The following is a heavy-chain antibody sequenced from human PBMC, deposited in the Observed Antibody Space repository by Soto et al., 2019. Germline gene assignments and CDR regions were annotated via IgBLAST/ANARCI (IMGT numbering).Heavy chain of an antibody. Sequence: GGSLRLSCAASGFTFSSYGMHWVRQAPGKGLEWVAVISYDGSNKYYADSVKGRFTISRDNSKNTLYLQMNSLRAEDTAVYYCAKVTGYCSSTSCSRDYYYYYYGMDVWGQGTKVTVSS. CDR1: GFTFSSYG. J-gene: IGHJ6*02. D-gene: IGHD2-2*01. CDR3: AKVTGYCSSTSCSRDYYYYYYGMDV. CDR2: ISYDGSNK. V-gene: IGHV3-30*18.